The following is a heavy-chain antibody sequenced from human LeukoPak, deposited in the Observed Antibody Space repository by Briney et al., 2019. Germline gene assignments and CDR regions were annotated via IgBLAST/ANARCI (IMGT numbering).Heavy chain of an antibody. D-gene: IGHD4-17*01. Sequence: GASVKVSXKASGYTFTSYGISWVRQAPGQGLEWMGWISAYNGNTNYAQKPQGRVTMTTDTSTSTAYMELRSLRSDDTAVYYCARDLLVTTVTPRINWFDPWGQGTLVTVSS. CDR3: ARDLLVTTVTPRINWFDP. CDR1: GYTFTSYG. J-gene: IGHJ5*02. V-gene: IGHV1-18*01. CDR2: ISAYNGNT.